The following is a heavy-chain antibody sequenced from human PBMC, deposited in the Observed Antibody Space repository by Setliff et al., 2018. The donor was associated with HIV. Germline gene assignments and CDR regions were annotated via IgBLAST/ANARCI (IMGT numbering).Heavy chain of an antibody. J-gene: IGHJ3*02. CDR3: ARRNRNEIHDAFDI. CDR1: GGSVSGHY. D-gene: IGHD1-1*01. CDR2: ITPSGAT. V-gene: IGHV4-34*01. Sequence: PSETLSLTCAVYGGSVSGHYWGWLRQPPGKGLEWIGEITPSGATNYLPSLKSRVTMSLDTSKNQFSLKMTSVTAADTAVYYCARRNRNEIHDAFDIWGKGTMVTVSS.